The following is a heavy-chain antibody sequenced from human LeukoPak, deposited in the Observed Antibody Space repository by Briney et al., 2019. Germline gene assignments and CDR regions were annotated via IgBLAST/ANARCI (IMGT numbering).Heavy chain of an antibody. CDR2: ISYDGSNK. D-gene: IGHD4-17*01. J-gene: IGHJ4*02. V-gene: IGHV3-30*18. Sequence: GGSLRLSCAASGFTFSSYGMHWVRQAPGKRLEWVAVISYDGSNKYYADSVKGRFTISRDNSKNTLYLQMNSLRAEDTAVYYCAKAGGDYGDYYYFDYWGQGTLVTVSS. CDR3: AKAGGDYGDYYYFDY. CDR1: GFTFSSYG.